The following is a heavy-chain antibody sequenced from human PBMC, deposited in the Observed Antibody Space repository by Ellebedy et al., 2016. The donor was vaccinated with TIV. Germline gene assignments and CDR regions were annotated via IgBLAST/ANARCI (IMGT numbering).Heavy chain of an antibody. CDR2: ISGSGGSSA. V-gene: IGHV3-23*01. CDR1: GFTFSSYA. Sequence: GESLKISCAASGFTFSSYAMSWVRQAPGKGLEWVSVISGSGGSSAYYADSVKGRFTISRDDSKYTLYLQMDSLRAEDTAVYYCAKDRLSNPTTVTTHWFDPWGQGTLVTVSS. J-gene: IGHJ5*02. CDR3: AKDRLSNPTTVTTHWFDP. D-gene: IGHD4-11*01.